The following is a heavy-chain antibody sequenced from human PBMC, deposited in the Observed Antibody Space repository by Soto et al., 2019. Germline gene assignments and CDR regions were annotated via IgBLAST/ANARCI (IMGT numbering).Heavy chain of an antibody. CDR2: IWYDGSNE. V-gene: IGHV3-33*01. J-gene: IGHJ4*02. Sequence: GGSLRLSCSASAFTFSSCGMHWVRQAPGKGLEWVAVIWYDGSNEYYADSVKGRFTISRDNSKNTVYLQVSKLRAEDTAVYFCARDQTDSGGYSDSWGQGTLVTVSS. CDR1: AFTFSSCG. D-gene: IGHD3-22*01. CDR3: ARDQTDSGGYSDS.